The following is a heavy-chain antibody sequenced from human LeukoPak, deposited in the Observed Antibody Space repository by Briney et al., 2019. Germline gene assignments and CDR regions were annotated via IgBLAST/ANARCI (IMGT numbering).Heavy chain of an antibody. J-gene: IGHJ4*02. D-gene: IGHD5-24*01. CDR1: GFTFTAYY. V-gene: IGHV1-69*04. CDR2: IIPILGIA. CDR3: ASEEGMATGGY. Sequence: SMKVSCKASGFTFTAYYIYWVRQAPGQGLEWMGRIIPILGIANYAQKFQGRVTITADKSTSTAYMELSSLRSEDTAVYYCASEEGMATGGYWGQGTLVTVSS.